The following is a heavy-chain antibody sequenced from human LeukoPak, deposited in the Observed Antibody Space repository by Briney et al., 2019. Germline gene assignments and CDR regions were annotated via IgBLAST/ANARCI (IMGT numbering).Heavy chain of an antibody. CDR2: ISGSSSYI. J-gene: IGHJ5*02. V-gene: IGHV3-21*01. Sequence: GGSLRLSCAASGFTVSSNEMSWVRQAPGKGLEWVSSISGSSSYIYYADSVKGRFTISRDNAKNSVYLQMNSLRAEDTAVYYCARGTRITMIRGVFNWFDPWGQGTLVTVSS. CDR3: ARGTRITMIRGVFNWFDP. D-gene: IGHD3-10*01. CDR1: GFTVSSNE.